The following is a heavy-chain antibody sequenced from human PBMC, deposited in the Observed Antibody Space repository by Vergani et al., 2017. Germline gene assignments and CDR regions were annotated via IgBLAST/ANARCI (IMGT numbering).Heavy chain of an antibody. CDR1: GGSINTYY. D-gene: IGHD3-9*01. V-gene: IGHV4-59*13. CDR3: AGEMCRVESSTGYRLEGMDI. CDR2: IYSTGST. Sequence: QVQLEESGPGLVKPSETLSLTCTVSGGSINTYYWSWIRQSPGKGLEWIGYIYSTGSTNYNPSLNSRVTMSVDTSKNQFSLKVRSVTAADTAVYYCAGEMCRVESSTGYRLEGMDIWGQGTTGT. J-gene: IGHJ6*02.